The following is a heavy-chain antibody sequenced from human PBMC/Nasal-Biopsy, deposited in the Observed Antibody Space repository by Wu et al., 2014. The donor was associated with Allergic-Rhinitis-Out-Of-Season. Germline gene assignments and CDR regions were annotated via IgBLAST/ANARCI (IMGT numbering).Heavy chain of an antibody. CDR1: GFTFSSYW. Sequence: LRLSCAASGFTFSSYWMTWVRQAPGKGVEWVANIKQDGSEKHYVDSVKGRFTISRDNTKNSLYLQMNSLRVEDTAVYYCVRDGMSSSNAFDFWGQGSMVTVSS. D-gene: IGHD6-6*01. J-gene: IGHJ3*01. V-gene: IGHV3-7*03. CDR3: VRDGMSSSNAFDF. CDR2: IKQDGSEK.